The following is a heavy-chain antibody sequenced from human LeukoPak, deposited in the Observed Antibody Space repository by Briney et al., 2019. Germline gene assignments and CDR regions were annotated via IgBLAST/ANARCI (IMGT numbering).Heavy chain of an antibody. CDR1: GFTFSSYG. Sequence: PGGSLRLPCAASGFTFSSYGMHWVRQAPGKGLEWVAVISYDGSNKYYADSVKGRFTISRDNSKNTLYLQMNSLRAEDTAVYYCARDARLIHYYGSGSYVDYWGQGTLVTVSS. CDR2: ISYDGSNK. J-gene: IGHJ4*02. V-gene: IGHV3-30*03. CDR3: ARDARLIHYYGSGSYVDY. D-gene: IGHD3-10*01.